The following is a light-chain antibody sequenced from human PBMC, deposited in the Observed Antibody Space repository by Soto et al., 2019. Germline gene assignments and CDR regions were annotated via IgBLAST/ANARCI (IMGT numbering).Light chain of an antibody. J-gene: IGKJ1*01. Sequence: DIHMSQSPSSLSASIGYRVTITCEARQNITKNLSWYQQKPGKAPRLLMYAAVNSQSGVPSRFSGSGSGTEFTLTISSLQPEDVAPYYCQQRNSFPRTFGQGTKVDIK. CDR2: AAV. CDR1: QNITKN. CDR3: QQRNSFPRT. V-gene: IGKV1-39*01.